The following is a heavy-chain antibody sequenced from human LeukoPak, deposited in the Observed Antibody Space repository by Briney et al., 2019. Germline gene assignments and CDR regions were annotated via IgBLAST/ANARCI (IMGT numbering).Heavy chain of an antibody. D-gene: IGHD7-27*01. V-gene: IGHV4-61*02. Sequence: SETLSLTCTVSGGSISSGSYYWSWIRQPAGKGLEWIGRIYTSGSTNYNPSLKSRVTISVDTSKNQFSLKLSSVTAADTAVYYCAGYDPLGPGAFDIWGQGTMVTVSS. CDR2: IYTSGST. J-gene: IGHJ3*02. CDR3: AGYDPLGPGAFDI. CDR1: GGSISSGSYY.